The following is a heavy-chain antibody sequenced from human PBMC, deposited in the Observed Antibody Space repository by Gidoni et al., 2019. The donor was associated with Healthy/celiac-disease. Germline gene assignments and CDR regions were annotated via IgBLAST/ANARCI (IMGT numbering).Heavy chain of an antibody. CDR1: GFTFSRYA. CDR2: LSGSGGST. J-gene: IGHJ3*02. V-gene: IGHV3-23*01. CDR3: ATEGSSSGYFDAFDI. Sequence: EVQLLESGGGLVQPGGSLRLSCAASGFTFSRYAMSWVRQAPGKGLEWVSALSGSGGSTYYADSVKGRFTISRDNSKNTLYLQMNSLRAEDTAVYYCATEGSSSGYFDAFDIWGQGTMVTVSS. D-gene: IGHD3-22*01.